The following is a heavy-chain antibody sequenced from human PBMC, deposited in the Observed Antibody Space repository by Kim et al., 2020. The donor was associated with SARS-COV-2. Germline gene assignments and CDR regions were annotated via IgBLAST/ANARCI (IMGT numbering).Heavy chain of an antibody. V-gene: IGHV4-34*01. CDR1: GGSFSGYY. D-gene: IGHD3-9*01. CDR2: INHSGST. Sequence: SETLSLTCAVYGGSFSGYYWSWIRQPPGQGLEWVGEINHSGSTNYNPSLKSRVTVSVDTSKNQFSLKLSSVTAADTAAYYCARVRYYDILTVYRCYYYYGMEVWGQGTTVTVSS. CDR3: ARVRYYDILTVYRCYYYYGMEV. J-gene: IGHJ6*02.